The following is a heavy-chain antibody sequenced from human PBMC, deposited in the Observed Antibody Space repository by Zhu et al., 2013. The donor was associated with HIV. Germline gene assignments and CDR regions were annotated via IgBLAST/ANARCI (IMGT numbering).Heavy chain of an antibody. V-gene: IGHV4-39*07. CDR1: GGAITSSTFY. CDR2: VYFSKRT. Sequence: QVQLQESGPGPLQPSETLALTCTVSGGAITSSTFYWAWIRQPPGKGLEWIGTVYFSKRTYYNPSLRSRVTISLDSPNKSFSLNLSSVTAADMAVYYCARGVDYYFDSWGPAPWSPSPQ. D-gene: IGHD2-21*01. J-gene: IGHJ4*01. CDR3: ARGVDYYFDS.